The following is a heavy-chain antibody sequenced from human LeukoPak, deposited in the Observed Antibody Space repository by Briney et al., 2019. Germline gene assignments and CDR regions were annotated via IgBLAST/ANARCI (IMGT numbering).Heavy chain of an antibody. D-gene: IGHD1-26*01. CDR1: GFTLSNAW. J-gene: IGHJ4*02. V-gene: IGHV3-30*03. CDR2: ISYDGSNK. CDR3: ARDGTVGATRFDY. Sequence: PGGSLRLSCAASGFTLSNAWMHWVRQAPGKGLEWVAVISYDGSNKYYADSVKGRFTISRDNSKNTLYLQMNSLRAEDTAVYYCARDGTVGATRFDYWGQGTLVTVSS.